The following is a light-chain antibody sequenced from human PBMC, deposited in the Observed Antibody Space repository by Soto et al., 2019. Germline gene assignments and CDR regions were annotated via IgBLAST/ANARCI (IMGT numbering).Light chain of an antibody. CDR3: QQRSNWPRT. CDR1: QSVSSY. Sequence: EIVLTQSPATLSLSPGERATLSCRASQSVSSYLAWYQQKPGQAPSLLIYDASNRATGIPARFSGSGSGTDFTLTISSLEPEDFAVYYCQQRSNWPRTFGQGTKVHIK. CDR2: DAS. V-gene: IGKV3-11*01. J-gene: IGKJ1*01.